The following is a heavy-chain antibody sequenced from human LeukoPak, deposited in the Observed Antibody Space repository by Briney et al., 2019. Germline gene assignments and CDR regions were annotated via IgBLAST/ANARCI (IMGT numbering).Heavy chain of an antibody. V-gene: IGHV5-51*01. D-gene: IGHD6-13*01. CDR1: GYSFTNYW. Sequence: GESLKISSKASGYSFTNYWIGWGRQKSGEGGEWMAIIYPGNSDTRYSPSSQGRVTISADKSISTAYLQWSSLKASDTAIYYCVRRQDLAASAGWLDYWGQGTLVTVSS. J-gene: IGHJ4*02. CDR3: VRRQDLAASAGWLDY. CDR2: IYPGNSDT.